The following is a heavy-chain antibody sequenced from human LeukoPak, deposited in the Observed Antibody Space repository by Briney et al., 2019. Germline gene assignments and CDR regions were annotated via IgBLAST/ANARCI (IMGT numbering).Heavy chain of an antibody. CDR2: ISGSGGST. CDR3: AKAPGYCSGGSCYYYYYYMDV. Sequence: GGSLRLSCAASGFTFSSYAMSWVRQAPGKGLEWVSAISGSGGSTYYADSVKGRFTISRDNSKNTLYLQMSSLRAEDTAVYYCAKAPGYCSGGSCYYYYYYMDVWGKGTTVTVSS. D-gene: IGHD2-15*01. J-gene: IGHJ6*03. V-gene: IGHV3-23*01. CDR1: GFTFSSYA.